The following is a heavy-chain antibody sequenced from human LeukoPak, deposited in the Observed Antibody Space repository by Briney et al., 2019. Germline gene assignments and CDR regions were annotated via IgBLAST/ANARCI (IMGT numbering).Heavy chain of an antibody. J-gene: IGHJ4*02. Sequence: GASVTVSCKVSGYTLAEVSMHWVRQAPGKGLEWMGGFHPEDGETIYAQKFQGRVTMTEDTSTDTAYMELSSLRSEDTAVCYCATFETSGGYCSGGSCYIYWGQGTLVTVSS. CDR3: ATFETSGGYCSGGSCYIY. CDR1: GYTLAEVS. V-gene: IGHV1-24*01. CDR2: FHPEDGET. D-gene: IGHD2-15*01.